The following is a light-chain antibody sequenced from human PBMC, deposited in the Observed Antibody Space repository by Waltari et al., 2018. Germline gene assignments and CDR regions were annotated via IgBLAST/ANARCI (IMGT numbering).Light chain of an antibody. CDR2: RNT. V-gene: IGLV1-40*01. CDR1: SSNIRAAYD. CDR3: QSYDTSLRSSV. Sequence: QSVLTQPPSVSGAPGQRVTISCTGSSSNIRAAYDVHWYQQIPGTAPKLLIYRNTNRPSGVPDRFSGPKSGTSASLAITGLQAEDEADYYCQSYDTSLRSSVFGGGTKLTVL. J-gene: IGLJ2*01.